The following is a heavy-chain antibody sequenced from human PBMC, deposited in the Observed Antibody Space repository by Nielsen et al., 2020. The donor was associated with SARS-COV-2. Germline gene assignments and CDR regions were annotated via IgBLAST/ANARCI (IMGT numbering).Heavy chain of an antibody. J-gene: IGHJ4*02. CDR2: ISYDGSNK. V-gene: IGHV3-30*03. Sequence: GESLKISCAASGFTFSSYGMHWVRQAPGKGLEWVAVISYDGSNKYYADSVKGRFTISRDNAKNSLYLQMNSLRAEDTAVYYCAREGRKLPLDYWGQGTLVTVSS. D-gene: IGHD5-24*01. CDR3: AREGRKLPLDY. CDR1: GFTFSSYG.